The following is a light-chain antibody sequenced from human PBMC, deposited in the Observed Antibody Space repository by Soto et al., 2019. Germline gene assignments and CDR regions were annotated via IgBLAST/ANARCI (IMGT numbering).Light chain of an antibody. V-gene: IGKV3-20*01. CDR3: QQYGNSPCT. CDR1: QSVSSNY. Sequence: EIVLTQSPGILSLSPGERATLSCRASQSVSSNYLAWFQQKPGQAPRLLITGASSRATGIPDRFSGSGSGTDFTLTIGRLEPEDFAVYYCQQYGNSPCTFGQGTKLEIK. CDR2: GAS. J-gene: IGKJ2*02.